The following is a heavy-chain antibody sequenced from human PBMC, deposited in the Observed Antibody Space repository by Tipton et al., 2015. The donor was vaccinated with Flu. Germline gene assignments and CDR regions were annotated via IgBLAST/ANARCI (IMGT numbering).Heavy chain of an antibody. CDR2: IIPIFGTA. CDR1: GGTFSSYA. J-gene: IGHJ2*01. Sequence: QSGAEVKKPGSSVKVSCKASGGTFSSYAISWVRQAPGQGLEWMGGIIPIFGTANYAQKFQGRVTITADKSTSTAYMELSSLRSEDTAVYYCAVSTPRGYCSSTSCPIGWYFDLWGRGTLVTVSS. V-gene: IGHV1-69*06. CDR3: AVSTPRGYCSSTSCPIGWYFDL. D-gene: IGHD2-2*01.